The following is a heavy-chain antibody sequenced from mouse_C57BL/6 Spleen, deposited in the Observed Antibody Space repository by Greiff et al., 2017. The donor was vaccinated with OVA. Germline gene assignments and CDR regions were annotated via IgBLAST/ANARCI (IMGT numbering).Heavy chain of an antibody. CDR1: GFTFSSYG. D-gene: IGHD2-2*01. J-gene: IGHJ2*01. V-gene: IGHV5-6*01. CDR3: ARHGDGYARDY. CDR2: ISSGGSYT. Sequence: EVKLVESGGDLVKPGGSLKLSCAASGFTFSSYGMSWVRQTPDKRLEWVATISSGGSYTYYPDSVKGRFTISRDNAKNTLYLQMSSLKSEDTAMYYCARHGDGYARDYWGQGTTLTVSS.